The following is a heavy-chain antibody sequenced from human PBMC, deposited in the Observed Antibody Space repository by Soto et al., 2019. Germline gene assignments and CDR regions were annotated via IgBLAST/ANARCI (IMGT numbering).Heavy chain of an antibody. CDR1: GYTFTSYG. CDR3: ARSDAIAAAGRNWFDP. J-gene: IGHJ5*02. D-gene: IGHD6-13*01. CDR2: ISAYNGNT. Sequence: QVQLVQSGAEVKKPGASVKVSCKASGYTFTSYGISWVRQAPGQGLEWMGWISAYNGNTNYAQKLQGRVTMTTDTTTSTAHRELRSLRSDDTAVYYCARSDAIAAAGRNWFDPWGQGTLVTVSS. V-gene: IGHV1-18*01.